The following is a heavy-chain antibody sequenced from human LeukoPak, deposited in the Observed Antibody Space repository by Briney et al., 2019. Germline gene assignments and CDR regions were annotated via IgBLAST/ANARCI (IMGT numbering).Heavy chain of an antibody. CDR2: IYHSGST. CDR3: ARVGITMVRDALTGGVDY. V-gene: IGHV4-4*02. CDR1: GGSISSTNW. D-gene: IGHD3-10*01. Sequence: KPSGTLSLTCAVSGGSISSTNWWSWVRQPPGKGLECIGEIYHSGSTYYNPSLKSRVTISVDTSKNQFSLKLSSVTAADTAVYYCARVGITMVRDALTGGVDYWGQGTLVTVSS. J-gene: IGHJ4*02.